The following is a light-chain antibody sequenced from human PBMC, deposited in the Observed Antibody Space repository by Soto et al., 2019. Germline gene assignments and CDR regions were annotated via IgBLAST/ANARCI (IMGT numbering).Light chain of an antibody. V-gene: IGLV2-11*01. CDR2: DVS. J-gene: IGLJ1*01. Sequence: QSALTQPRSVSGSPGQSVTISCTGTSSDVGGYNYVSWYQQHPDKAPKVMIYDVSKRPSGVPDRFSGSKSGNTASLTISGLQAEDEAGYYCCSYAGTYAYVFGSGTKVTVL. CDR1: SSDVGGYNY. CDR3: CSYAGTYAYV.